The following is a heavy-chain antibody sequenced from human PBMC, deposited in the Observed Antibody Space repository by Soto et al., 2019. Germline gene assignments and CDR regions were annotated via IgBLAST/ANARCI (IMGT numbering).Heavy chain of an antibody. Sequence: LSLTCTVSGGSISSSSYYWGWIRQPPGKGLEWIGSIYYSGSTYYNPSLKSRVTISVDTSKNQFSLKLSSVTAADTAVYYCARQLVRTTDWFDPWGQGTLVTVSS. V-gene: IGHV4-39*01. CDR2: IYYSGST. J-gene: IGHJ5*02. CDR3: ARQLVRTTDWFDP. CDR1: GGSISSSSYY. D-gene: IGHD1-1*01.